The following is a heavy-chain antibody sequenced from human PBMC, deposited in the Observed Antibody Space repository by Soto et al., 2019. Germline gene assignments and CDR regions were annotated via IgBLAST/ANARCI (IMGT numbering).Heavy chain of an antibody. D-gene: IGHD3-22*01. J-gene: IGHJ4*02. Sequence: ASVKVSCKASGYTFTSYYMHWVRQAPGQGLEWMGIINPSGGSTSYAQKFQGRVTMTRDTSTSTVHMELSSLRSEDTAVYYCARDKNYYDSSGYPNYYFDYWGQGTLVTVSS. CDR3: ARDKNYYDSSGYPNYYFDY. CDR1: GYTFTSYY. CDR2: INPSGGST. V-gene: IGHV1-46*01.